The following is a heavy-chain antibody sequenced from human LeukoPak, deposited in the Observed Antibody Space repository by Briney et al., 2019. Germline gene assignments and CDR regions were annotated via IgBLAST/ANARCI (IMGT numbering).Heavy chain of an antibody. CDR1: GFTFSSDW. CDR3: ARDYQVLGQFDP. V-gene: IGHV3-7*01. CDR2: IKQDGSEK. J-gene: IGHJ5*02. D-gene: IGHD2/OR15-2a*01. Sequence: GGSLRLSCAASGFTFSSDWMSWVRQAPGKGLEWVANIKQDGSEKYYVDSVKGRFTISRDNAKNSLYLQMNSLRAEDTAVYYCARDYQVLGQFDPWGQRTLVTVPS.